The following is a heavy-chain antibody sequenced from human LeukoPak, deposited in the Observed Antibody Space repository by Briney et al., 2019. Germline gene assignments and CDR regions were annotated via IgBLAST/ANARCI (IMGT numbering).Heavy chain of an antibody. CDR2: INPNSGGT. J-gene: IGHJ4*02. Sequence: ASVKVSCKASGYTFTGYYMHWVRQAPGQGLEWMGWINPNSGGTNYAQKFQGRVTMTRDTSISTAYMELSRLRSDDTAVYYCARLVVSGYYYGAIDYWGQGTLVTVSS. CDR1: GYTFTGYY. CDR3: ARLVVSGYYYGAIDY. V-gene: IGHV1-2*02. D-gene: IGHD3-22*01.